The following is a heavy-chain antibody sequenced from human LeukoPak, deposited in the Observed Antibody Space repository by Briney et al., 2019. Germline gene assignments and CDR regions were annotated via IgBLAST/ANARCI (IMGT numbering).Heavy chain of an antibody. V-gene: IGHV4-30-4*01. CDR3: ARRKVAATPIFDY. CDR1: GGSISSGDYY. Sequence: SETLSLTCTVSGGSISSGDYYWSWIRQPPGNGLEWIGYIYYSGSTYYNPSLKSRVTISVDTSKNQFSLKLSSVTAADTAVYYCARRKVAATPIFDYWGRGTLVTVSS. J-gene: IGHJ4*02. D-gene: IGHD2-15*01. CDR2: IYYSGST.